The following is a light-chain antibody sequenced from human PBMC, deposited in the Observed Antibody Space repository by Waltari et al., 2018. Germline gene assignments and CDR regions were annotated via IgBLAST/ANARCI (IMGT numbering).Light chain of an antibody. J-gene: IGLJ1*01. Sequence: QSVLTQPPSASGTPGQRVAISCSGSSSNLETNTENWYQQPPGTAPKLLIYSDNQRPSGVPDRFSGSKSGTSASLAISGLQSEDEADYYCGAWDDSLNGYVFGTGTKVTVL. V-gene: IGLV1-44*01. CDR3: GAWDDSLNGYV. CDR1: SSNLETNT. CDR2: SDN.